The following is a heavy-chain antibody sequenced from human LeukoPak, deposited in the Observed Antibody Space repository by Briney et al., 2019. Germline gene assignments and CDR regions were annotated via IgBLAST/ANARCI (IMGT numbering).Heavy chain of an antibody. Sequence: GGSLRLSCAASGFTFSSYSMNWVRQAPGKGLEWVSSISSSSYIHYADSVKGRFTISRDNAKNSLYLQMNSLRAEDTAVYYCARDRKYSDAFDIWGQGTMVTVSS. CDR2: ISSSSYI. D-gene: IGHD2-21*01. V-gene: IGHV3-21*01. CDR3: ARDRKYSDAFDI. J-gene: IGHJ3*02. CDR1: GFTFSSYS.